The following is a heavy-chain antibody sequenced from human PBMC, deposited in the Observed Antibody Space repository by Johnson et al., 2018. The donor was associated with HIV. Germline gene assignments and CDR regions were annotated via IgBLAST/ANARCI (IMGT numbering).Heavy chain of an antibody. CDR2: ISYDGSNK. CDR1: GFTFSSYG. D-gene: IGHD3-10*01. V-gene: IGHV3-30-3*02. J-gene: IGHJ3*02. CDR3: AKSTQANILRESGPYGAFDI. Sequence: QMQLVESGGGVVQPGGSLRLSCAASGFTFSSYGMHWVRQAPGKGLEWVAVISYDGSNKYYADSVKGRFPISSDNSKNTLYVQMNSLRAEDTAVYYCAKSTQANILRESGPYGAFDIWGQGTMVTVSS.